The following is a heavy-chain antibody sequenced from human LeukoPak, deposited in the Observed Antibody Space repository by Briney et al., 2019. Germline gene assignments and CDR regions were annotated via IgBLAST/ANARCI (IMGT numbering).Heavy chain of an antibody. V-gene: IGHV4-30-2*01. CDR2: IYHSGST. J-gene: IGHJ6*02. CDR3: ARVKYYYDSRGPYYYYYGMDV. D-gene: IGHD3-22*01. Sequence: SETLSLTCAVSGGSISSGGYSWSWIRQPPGKGLEWIGYIYHSGSTYYNPSLKSRVTISVDTSKNQFSLKLSSVTAADTAVYYCARVKYYYDSRGPYYYYYGMDVWGQGTTVTVSS. CDR1: GGSISSGGYS.